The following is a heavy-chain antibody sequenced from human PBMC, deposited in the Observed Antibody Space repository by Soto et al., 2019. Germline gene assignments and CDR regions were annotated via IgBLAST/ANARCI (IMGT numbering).Heavy chain of an antibody. Sequence: GESLKISCKDSGYSFTSYWIGWVRQMPGKGLECMGIIYPGDSDTRYSPSFQGQVTISADKSISTAYLQWSSLKASDTAMYYCARTAAAGKYYYGMDVWGQGPTVTVSS. CDR2: IYPGDSDT. CDR1: GYSFTSYW. CDR3: ARTAAAGKYYYGMDV. V-gene: IGHV5-51*01. J-gene: IGHJ6*02. D-gene: IGHD6-13*01.